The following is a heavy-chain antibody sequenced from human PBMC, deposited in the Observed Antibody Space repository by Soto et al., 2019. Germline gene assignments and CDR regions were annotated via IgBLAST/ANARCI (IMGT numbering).Heavy chain of an antibody. V-gene: IGHV4-34*01. CDR2: INHSGST. CDR3: ARGVLCALRYFDRFSFDP. D-gene: IGHD3-9*01. Sequence: PSETLSLTCAVYGGSFSGYYWSWIRQPPGKGLEWIGEINHSGSTNYNPSLKSRVTISVDTSKNQFSLKLSSVTAADTAVYYCARGVLCALRYFDRFSFDPWGQGTLVTVSS. CDR1: GGSFSGYY. J-gene: IGHJ5*02.